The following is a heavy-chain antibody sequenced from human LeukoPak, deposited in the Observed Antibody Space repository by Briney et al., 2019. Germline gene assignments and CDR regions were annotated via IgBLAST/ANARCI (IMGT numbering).Heavy chain of an antibody. D-gene: IGHD3-9*01. CDR2: INGDGRNI. V-gene: IGHV3-74*01. CDR1: GFTFSSYW. Sequence: GGSLRLSCVASGFTFSSYWMHWVRQDPRRGLVWVSRINGDGRNINYADSVRGRFTISRDNAKNTLYLQMNTLRVEDTAVYYCTRDLMDYDVSTGLHHYYMDVWGQGTTVTVSS. CDR3: TRDLMDYDVSTGLHHYYMDV. J-gene: IGHJ6*02.